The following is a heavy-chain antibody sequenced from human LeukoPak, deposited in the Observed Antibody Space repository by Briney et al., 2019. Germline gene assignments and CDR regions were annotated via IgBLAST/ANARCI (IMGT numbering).Heavy chain of an antibody. Sequence: ETLSLTCAVYGGSFSGYYWNWVRQAPGKGLEWVSTIYSGGSKYYADSVKGRFTISRDNSENTLYLQMNSLRVEDTAVYYCAREGLGFPDAFDIWGQGTMVTVSS. J-gene: IGHJ3*02. CDR3: AREGLGFPDAFDI. V-gene: IGHV3-53*01. CDR1: GGSFSGYY. D-gene: IGHD6-6*01. CDR2: IYSGGSK.